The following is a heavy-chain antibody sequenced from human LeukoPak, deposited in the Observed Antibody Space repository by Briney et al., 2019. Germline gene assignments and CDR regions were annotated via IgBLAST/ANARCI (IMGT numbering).Heavy chain of an antibody. J-gene: IGHJ3*02. D-gene: IGHD2/OR15-2a*01. CDR1: GFTVSSNY. Sequence: PGGSLRLSCAASGFTVSSNYMSWVRQAPGKGLEWVSVIYSGGSTYYADSVKGRFTISRDNSKNTLYLQMNSLRAEDTAVYYCARELFLGESGPAFDIWGQGTMVTVSS. CDR3: ARELFLGESGPAFDI. V-gene: IGHV3-53*01. CDR2: IYSGGST.